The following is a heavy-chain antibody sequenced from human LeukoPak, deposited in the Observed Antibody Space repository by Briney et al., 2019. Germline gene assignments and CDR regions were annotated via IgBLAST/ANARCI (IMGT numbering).Heavy chain of an antibody. Sequence: SETLSLTCTVSGGSISSYYWSWIRQPPGKGLEWIGYIYYDGNTNYNPSLQSRVTISVDTSKSQFSLKLSSVTAADTAVYYCARLTRRSGNYFDYWGQGTLVTVSS. D-gene: IGHD1-1*01. CDR2: IYYDGNT. J-gene: IGHJ4*02. CDR3: ARLTRRSGNYFDY. CDR1: GGSISSYY. V-gene: IGHV4-59*01.